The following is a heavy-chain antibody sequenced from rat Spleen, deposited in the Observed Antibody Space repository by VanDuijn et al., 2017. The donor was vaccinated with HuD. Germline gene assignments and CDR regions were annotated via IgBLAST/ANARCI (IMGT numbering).Heavy chain of an antibody. V-gene: IGHV5-46*01. D-gene: IGHD1-11*01. J-gene: IGHJ2*01. CDR1: GFTFTRSP. Sequence: EVQLVESGGGLVQPGRSMQLSCAASGFTFTRSPMTWVRQAPTKGLEWVATISIITGSSYYRDSVKGRFTISRDNAESTLYLQMDSLRSEDTATYYCPTLTTDARGFDYWGQGVMVTVSS. CDR3: PTLTTDARGFDY. CDR2: ISIITGSS.